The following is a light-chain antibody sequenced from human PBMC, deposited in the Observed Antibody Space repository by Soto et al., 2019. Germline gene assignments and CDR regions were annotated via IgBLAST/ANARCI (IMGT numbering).Light chain of an antibody. J-gene: IGKJ5*01. Sequence: DIPMTQSPSVLSASVGDRVTITCRARQIIGKHLDWYQQRPGTAPKFLIYGIFTLQSGVPSRFTGSGSGTDFTLTVNSLQAEDFATYYCQQGYSSPTTFGQGTRLEIK. V-gene: IGKV1-39*01. CDR1: QIIGKH. CDR2: GIF. CDR3: QQGYSSPTT.